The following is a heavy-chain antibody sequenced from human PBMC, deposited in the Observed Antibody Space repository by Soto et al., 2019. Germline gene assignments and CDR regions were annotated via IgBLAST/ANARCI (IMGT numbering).Heavy chain of an antibody. CDR3: VRGAPVVNDY. J-gene: IGHJ4*02. CDR2: IHYNGNT. V-gene: IGHV4-59*12. Sequence: SETLSLTCTVSGDSISAASWSWVRQPPGKGLEWIGNIHYNGNTKYNPSLKSRVTMSVDTSKNQFSLKLSSVTAADTAVYYCVRGAPVVNDYWCQGTLVTVFS. CDR1: GDSISAAS. D-gene: IGHD3-22*01.